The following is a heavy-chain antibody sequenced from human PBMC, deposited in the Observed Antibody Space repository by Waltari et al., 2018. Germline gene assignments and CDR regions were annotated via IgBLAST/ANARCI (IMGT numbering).Heavy chain of an antibody. CDR1: GGSISSSSYY. CDR3: ARSIAAAGEFDY. V-gene: IGHV4-39*01. CDR2: IYYSGGT. D-gene: IGHD6-13*01. J-gene: IGHJ4*02. Sequence: QLQLQESGPGLVKPSETLSLTCTVSGGSISSSSYYWGWIRQPPGKGLEWIGSIYYSGGTYYNPSLKSRVTISVDTSKNQFSRKLSSVTAADTAVYYCARSIAAAGEFDYWGQGTLVTVSS.